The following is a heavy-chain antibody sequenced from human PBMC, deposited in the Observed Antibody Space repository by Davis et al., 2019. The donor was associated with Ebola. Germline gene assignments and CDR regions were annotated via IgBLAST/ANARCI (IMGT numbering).Heavy chain of an antibody. J-gene: IGHJ4*02. CDR3: AIDYGSY. CDR2: IYYSGST. Sequence: SETLSLTCTVSGGSISSYYWSWIRQHPGKGLEWIGYIYYSGSTYYNPSLKSRVTISVDTSKNQFSLNLSSVTAADAAVYYCAIDYGSYWGQGTLVTASS. D-gene: IGHD3-16*01. CDR1: GGSISSYY. V-gene: IGHV4-59*06.